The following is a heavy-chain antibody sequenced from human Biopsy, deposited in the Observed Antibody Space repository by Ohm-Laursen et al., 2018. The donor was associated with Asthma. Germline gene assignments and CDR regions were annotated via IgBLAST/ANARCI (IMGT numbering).Heavy chain of an antibody. CDR1: GGSIASSSYY. Sequence: GTLSLTCAVSGGSIASSSYYWGWIRQPPGKGMEWIGSMYHSGSPYYHPSLKSRATISVDTSKNQLSLKMSSVTAADTAVYFCVRHQYSSSWSTFDYWGQGALVTVSS. D-gene: IGHD3-22*01. J-gene: IGHJ4*02. V-gene: IGHV4-39*01. CDR2: MYHSGSP. CDR3: VRHQYSSSWSTFDY.